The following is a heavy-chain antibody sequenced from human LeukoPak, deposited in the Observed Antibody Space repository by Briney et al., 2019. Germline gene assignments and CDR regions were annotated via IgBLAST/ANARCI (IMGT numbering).Heavy chain of an antibody. J-gene: IGHJ4*02. D-gene: IGHD5-12*01. CDR1: GYTFTSYG. V-gene: IGHV1-18*01. CDR2: ISAYNGNT. Sequence: GASVKVSCKASGYTFTSYGISWVRQAPGQGLEWMGWISAYNGNTNYAQKLQARVTMTTDTSTSTAYMELRSLRSDDTAVYYCARSDIVATIGALDYWGQGTLVTVSS. CDR3: ARSDIVATIGALDY.